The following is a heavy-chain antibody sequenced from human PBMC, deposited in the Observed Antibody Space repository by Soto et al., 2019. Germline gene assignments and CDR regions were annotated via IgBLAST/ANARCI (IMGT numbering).Heavy chain of an antibody. Sequence: ASVKVSCKASGYTFTSYYMHWVRQVPGQGLEWMGIINPSGGSTSYAQKFQGRVTMTRDTSTSTVYMELSSLRSEDTAVYYCARVGSGKRYFDYWGQGTLVTVSS. CDR1: GYTFTSYY. J-gene: IGHJ4*02. CDR3: ARVGSGKRYFDY. V-gene: IGHV1-46*01. CDR2: INPSGGST. D-gene: IGHD2-15*01.